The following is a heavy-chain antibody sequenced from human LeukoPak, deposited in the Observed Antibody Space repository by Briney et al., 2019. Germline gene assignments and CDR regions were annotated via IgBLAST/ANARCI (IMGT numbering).Heavy chain of an antibody. V-gene: IGHV1-69*13. CDR1: GYTFTSYA. CDR2: IIPIFGTA. Sequence: GASVKVSCKASGYTFTSYAISWVRQAPGQGLEWMGGIIPIFGTANYAQKFQGRVTITADESTSTAYMELSSLRSEDTAVYYCARDPEYGDYAPDYWGQGTLVTVSS. CDR3: ARDPEYGDYAPDY. J-gene: IGHJ4*02. D-gene: IGHD4-17*01.